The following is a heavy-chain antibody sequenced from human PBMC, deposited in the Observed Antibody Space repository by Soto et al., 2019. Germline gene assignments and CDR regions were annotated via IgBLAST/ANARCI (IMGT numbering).Heavy chain of an antibody. CDR2: ISSSSSYI. J-gene: IGHJ4*02. CDR3: ARVKDGDHGYTFDY. D-gene: IGHD4-17*01. CDR1: GFTFSTYN. V-gene: IGHV3-21*01. Sequence: VQLVESGGGLVKPGGSLRLSCAASGFTFSTYNMNWVRQAPGKGLEGVSSISSSSSYIYYVDSVQGRFTISRDNARHLLYMQMNSLRAEDTAVYYCARVKDGDHGYTFDYWGQGILVTVSS.